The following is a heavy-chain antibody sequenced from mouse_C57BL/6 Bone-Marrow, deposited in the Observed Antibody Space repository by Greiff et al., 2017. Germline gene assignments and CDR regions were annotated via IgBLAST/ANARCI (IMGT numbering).Heavy chain of an antibody. D-gene: IGHD1-1*01. CDR2: IDPEDGET. V-gene: IGHV14-2*01. CDR3: TRSLSYYGTYY. J-gene: IGHJ2*01. Sequence: VQLQQSGPELVKPGASVKFSCTASGFDFNDSYINWVKQRPEQGLEWIGRIDPEDGETKYAPKFKDKATITADKSSNTAYLQLSSLPSEDTAVFYCTRSLSYYGTYYYGQGTAPTVTA. CDR1: GFDFNDSY.